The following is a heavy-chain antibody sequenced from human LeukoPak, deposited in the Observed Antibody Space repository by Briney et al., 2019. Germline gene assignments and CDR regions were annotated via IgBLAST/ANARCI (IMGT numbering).Heavy chain of an antibody. CDR1: GYSISSGYY. Sequence: SETLSLTCAVSGYSISSGYYWGWIRQPPGKGLEWIGSIYHSGSTYYNPSLKSRVTISVDTSKNKFSLKLSSVTAADTAVYYCAREDTMVRGVIKSSYYYGMDVWGKGTTVTVSS. CDR3: AREDTMVRGVIKSSYYYGMDV. D-gene: IGHD3-10*01. J-gene: IGHJ6*04. CDR2: IYHSGST. V-gene: IGHV4-38-2*02.